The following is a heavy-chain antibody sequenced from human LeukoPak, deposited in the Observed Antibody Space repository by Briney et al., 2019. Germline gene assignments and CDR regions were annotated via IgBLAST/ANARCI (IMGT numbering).Heavy chain of an antibody. D-gene: IGHD2-15*01. CDR2: LYFSGST. CDR1: GDSISSSDYC. CDR3: ARHRSHRGWFDP. V-gene: IGHV4-39*01. J-gene: IGHJ5*02. Sequence: TSETLSLTCTVSGDSISSSDYCWSWIRQPPGRGLEVVGCLYFSGSTYYNPSLKGRVTISVDTSKNQFSLNLYSMTAADTALYFCARHRSHRGWFDPWGQGTLVTVSS.